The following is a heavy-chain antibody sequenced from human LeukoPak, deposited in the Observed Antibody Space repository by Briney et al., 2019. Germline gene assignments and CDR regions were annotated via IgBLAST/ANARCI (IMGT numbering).Heavy chain of an antibody. CDR2: IYHTGST. Sequence: SETLSLTCTVSGGSISSYYWSWIRQPPGEGLEWIGYIYHTGSTYYNPSLKGRVTISVDRSKNQFSLNLNFVTAADTALYYCARGDGSGSGRWFDPWGQGTLITVSS. CDR1: GGSISSYY. CDR3: ARGDGSGSGRWFDP. J-gene: IGHJ5*02. D-gene: IGHD3-10*01. V-gene: IGHV4-59*12.